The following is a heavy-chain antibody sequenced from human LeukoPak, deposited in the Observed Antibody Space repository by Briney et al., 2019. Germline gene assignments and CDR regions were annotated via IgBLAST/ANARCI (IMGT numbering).Heavy chain of an antibody. CDR3: VGHYYDYVAFDI. CDR1: GYTFTSYN. CDR2: VSPHNGDT. V-gene: IGHV1-8*01. Sequence: ASVKVSCKASGYTFTSYNINWFRQAPGRGFEWLGFVSPHNGDTGYTQNFQGRVTMTRDTSINTAYMELSGLRSEDTAVYYCVGHYYDYVAFDIWGQGTMVIVSS. D-gene: IGHD3-22*01. J-gene: IGHJ3*02.